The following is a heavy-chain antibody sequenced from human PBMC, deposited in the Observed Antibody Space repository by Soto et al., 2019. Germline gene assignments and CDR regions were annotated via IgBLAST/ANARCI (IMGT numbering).Heavy chain of an antibody. CDR2: IYFRGNT. CDR3: AREGGSYDSGGYLIRGAFDI. V-gene: IGHV4-31*03. J-gene: IGHJ3*02. Sequence: ASETLSLTCSVSGDSISRIDYYWTWIRQHPEKGLEWIGNIYFRGNTYYSPSLESRLTISVDTSKNQFSLKLTSVTAADTAVYYCAREGGSYDSGGYLIRGAFDIWGQGTMVNVSS. D-gene: IGHD3-22*01. CDR1: GDSISRIDYY.